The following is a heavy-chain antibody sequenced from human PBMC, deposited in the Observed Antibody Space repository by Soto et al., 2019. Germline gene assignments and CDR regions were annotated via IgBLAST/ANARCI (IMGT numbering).Heavy chain of an antibody. J-gene: IGHJ4*02. CDR3: ARDALSRDSI. Sequence: QVQLQESGPGLVKPSQTLYLTCTVSGGSISSGGYYWSWIRPHPGKGLEGIGYISYSESTYYNPSLESGGTISVDTSKNQFSLKVSSVTAADTAVYYCARDALSRDSIWGQGTLVTVSS. V-gene: IGHV4-31*03. D-gene: IGHD3-22*01. CDR1: GGSISSGGYY. CDR2: ISYSEST.